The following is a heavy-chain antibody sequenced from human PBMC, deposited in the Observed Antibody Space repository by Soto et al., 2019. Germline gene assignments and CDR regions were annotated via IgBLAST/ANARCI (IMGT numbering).Heavy chain of an antibody. D-gene: IGHD2-8*01. CDR2: ISSSSCYI. J-gene: IGHJ4*02. Sequence: GGPLRPPGAACGYTFSTHRKNGVRQAHGKGLEWVASISSSSCYIYSPASVKGRFTISTDNAKTSMSLQMNSLRAEASAVFYNERKSAANGNGFDYWGQGTLVTVSS. CDR1: GYTFSTHR. V-gene: IGHV3-21*01. CDR3: ERKSAANGNGFDY.